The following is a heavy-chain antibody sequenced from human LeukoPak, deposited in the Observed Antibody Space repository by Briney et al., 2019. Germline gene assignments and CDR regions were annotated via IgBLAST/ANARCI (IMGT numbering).Heavy chain of an antibody. D-gene: IGHD4-17*01. CDR2: ISAYNGNT. CDR3: ARVYSYGDYPSYFDY. CDR1: GYTFTSYG. V-gene: IGHV1-18*01. J-gene: IGHJ4*02. Sequence: GASVKVSCKASGYTFTSYGISWVRQAPGQGLEWTGWISAYNGNTNYAQKLQGRVTMTTDTSTSTAYMELRSLSSDDTAVYYCARVYSYGDYPSYFDYWGQGTLVTVSS.